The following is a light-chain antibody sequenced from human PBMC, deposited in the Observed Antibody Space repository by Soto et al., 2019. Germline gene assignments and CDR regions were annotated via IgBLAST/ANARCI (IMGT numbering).Light chain of an antibody. CDR1: SSNVGGYNY. V-gene: IGLV2-8*01. CDR3: SSYEGSSICARV. Sequence: QSVLTQPPSASGSPGQSVTISCTGTSSNVGGYNYVAWYQQHPGKAPKLMIYEVSKRPSGVPDRFSGSKSGNTASLTDSGVLAADEADYYYSSYEGSSICARVFGGGTKVTVL. J-gene: IGLJ3*02. CDR2: EVS.